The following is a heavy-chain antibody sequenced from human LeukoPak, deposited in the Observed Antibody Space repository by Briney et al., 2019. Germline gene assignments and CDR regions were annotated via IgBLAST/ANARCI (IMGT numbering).Heavy chain of an antibody. V-gene: IGHV3-23*01. CDR3: AKGLRGYSYGPYNWFDP. Sequence: GGSLRLSCAASGFTFSSYAMSWVRQAPGEGLEWVSAISGSGGSTYYADSVKGRVTISRDNSKNTLYLQMNSLRAEDTAVYYCAKGLRGYSYGPYNWFDPWGQGTLVTVSS. J-gene: IGHJ5*02. CDR2: ISGSGGST. D-gene: IGHD5-18*01. CDR1: GFTFSSYA.